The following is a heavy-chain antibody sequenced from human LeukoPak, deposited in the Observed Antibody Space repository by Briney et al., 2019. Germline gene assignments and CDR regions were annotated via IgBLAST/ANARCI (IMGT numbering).Heavy chain of an antibody. Sequence: SETLSLTCAVYGGSFSGYYWSWIRKPPGKGLEWIGEINHSGSTNYNPSLKSRVTISVDTSKNQFSLKLSSVTAADTAVYYCARFVVEYSYGIDYWGQGTLVTVSS. J-gene: IGHJ4*02. CDR3: ARFVVEYSYGIDY. V-gene: IGHV4-34*01. D-gene: IGHD5-18*01. CDR1: GGSFSGYY. CDR2: INHSGST.